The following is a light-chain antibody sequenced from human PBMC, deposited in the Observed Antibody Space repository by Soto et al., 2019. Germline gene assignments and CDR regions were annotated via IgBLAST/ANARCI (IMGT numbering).Light chain of an antibody. Sequence: QSVLTQPPSVSAAPGQKVMISCSGSNYNIGGNYVSWYRQLPGTAPELVIYDIDKRPSEIPDRFSGSKSGTSANLAITGLQTGDEAEYYCGTWDDSLNAVIFGGGTKLTVL. V-gene: IGLV1-51*01. CDR2: DID. J-gene: IGLJ2*01. CDR3: GTWDDSLNAVI. CDR1: NYNIGGNY.